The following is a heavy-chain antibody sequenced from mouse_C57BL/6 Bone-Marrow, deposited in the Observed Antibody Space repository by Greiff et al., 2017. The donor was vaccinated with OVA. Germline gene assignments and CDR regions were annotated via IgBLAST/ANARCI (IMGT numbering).Heavy chain of an antibody. CDR1: GFTIKDYY. J-gene: IGHJ3*01. CDR2: IDPEDGET. V-gene: IGHV14-2*01. Sequence: VQLKESGAELVKPGASVKLSCTASGFTIKDYYMHWVKQRTEQGLEWIGRIDPEDGETKYAPKFQGKATITADTSSNTAYLQLSSLTSEDTAVYYCARALPDDAWFAYWGQGTLVTVSA. CDR3: ARALPDDAWFAY. D-gene: IGHD2-12*01.